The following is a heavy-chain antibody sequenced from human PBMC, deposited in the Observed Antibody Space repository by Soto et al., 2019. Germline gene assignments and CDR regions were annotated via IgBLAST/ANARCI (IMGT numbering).Heavy chain of an antibody. Sequence: QVQLQESGPGLVKPSETLSLTCTVSGGSISSYYWSWIRQPPGKGLEWIGYIYYSGSTNYNPSLKSRVTISVDTSKNQFSLKLSSVTAADTAVYYCARDPSPPDAFDIWGQGTMVTVSS. CDR2: IYYSGST. CDR3: ARDPSPPDAFDI. CDR1: GGSISSYY. V-gene: IGHV4-59*01. J-gene: IGHJ3*02.